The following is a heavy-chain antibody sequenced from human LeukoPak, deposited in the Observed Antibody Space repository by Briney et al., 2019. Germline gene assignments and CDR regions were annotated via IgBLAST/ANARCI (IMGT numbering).Heavy chain of an antibody. CDR2: ISSSSSYI. D-gene: IGHD6-13*01. CDR3: ARDPPRRAAAGTPLPHY. J-gene: IGHJ4*02. Sequence: PGGSLRLSCAASGFTFSSYSMNWVRQAPGKGLEWVSSISSSSSYIYYADSVKGRFTISRDNAKNSLYLQMNSLRAKDTAVYYCARDPPRRAAAGTPLPHYWGQGTLVTVSS. V-gene: IGHV3-21*01. CDR1: GFTFSSYS.